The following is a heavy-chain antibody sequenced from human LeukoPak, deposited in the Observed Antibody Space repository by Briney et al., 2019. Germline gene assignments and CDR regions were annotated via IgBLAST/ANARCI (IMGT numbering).Heavy chain of an antibody. CDR2: IYTTGST. CDR1: GGSISSYY. CDR3: ARDPIHSVAGTGDY. J-gene: IGHJ4*02. Sequence: PSETLSLTCTVSGGSISSYYWSWLRQPAGKGLEGIGRIYTTGSTNYNPSLKSRVTMSVDTSKNQFSLKLSSVTAADTALYYCARDPIHSVAGTGDYWGQGTLVTVSS. V-gene: IGHV4-4*07. D-gene: IGHD6-19*01.